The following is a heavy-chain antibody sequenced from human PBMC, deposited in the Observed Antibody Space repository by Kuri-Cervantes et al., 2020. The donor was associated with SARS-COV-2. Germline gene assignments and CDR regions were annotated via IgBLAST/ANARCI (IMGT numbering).Heavy chain of an antibody. J-gene: IGHJ6*03. CDR2: ITSRGTTI. V-gene: IGHV3-11*01. CDR3: ARARRFLEWLPDYYYYYMDV. Sequence: GESLKISCAVSGITFSDRYMSWIRQAPGKGLEWVSYITSRGTTIYYADSVKGRFTISRDNDKNSLYLQMNGLRAEDTAVYYCARARRFLEWLPDYYYYYMDVWGKGTTVTVSS. CDR1: GITFSDRY. D-gene: IGHD3-3*01.